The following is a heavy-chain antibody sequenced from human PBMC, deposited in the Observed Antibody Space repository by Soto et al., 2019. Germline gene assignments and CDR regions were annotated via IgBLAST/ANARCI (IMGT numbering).Heavy chain of an antibody. J-gene: IGHJ3*02. CDR3: APHVSCSGGSCQYDAFAI. V-gene: IGHV3-23*01. CDR1: GFTVSSHA. D-gene: IGHD2-15*01. CDR2: VTADGGT. Sequence: EVQVLESGGGLVQPGGSLRLSCEGSGFTVSSHAMTWIRQAPGKGPDWVSTVTADGGTYYAASVKGRSAMSRDTSENTLYLQMNSLGAEDTAAYYCAPHVSCSGGSCQYDAFAIRGQGTMVTVSS.